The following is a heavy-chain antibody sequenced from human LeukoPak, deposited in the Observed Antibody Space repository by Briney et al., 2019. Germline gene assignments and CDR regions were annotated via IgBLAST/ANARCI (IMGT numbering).Heavy chain of an antibody. D-gene: IGHD6-19*01. CDR1: GGSISSGGYS. CDR2: IYHSGST. CDR3: ARARGXGIAVWFDP. Sequence: SQTLSVTCTVSGGSISSGGYSWSWIRQPPGKGLEWIGYIYHSGSTYYNPSLKSRVTISVDRSKNQFSLKLSSVTAADTAVYYCARARGXGIAVWFDPWGQGTLVTVSS. V-gene: IGHV4-30-2*01. J-gene: IGHJ5*02.